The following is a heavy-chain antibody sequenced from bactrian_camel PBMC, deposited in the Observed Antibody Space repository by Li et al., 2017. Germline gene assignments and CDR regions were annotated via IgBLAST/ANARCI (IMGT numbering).Heavy chain of an antibody. V-gene: IGHV3S53*01. Sequence: HVQLVESGGGSVQAGGSLTLSCVVSGRMYSDACMGWFRQVAGKEREGVAIIDSGGRTNYADSVKGRFTISKDNAEITLYLQMNSLKSEDTALYFCATGEGFDCSGAYCSLHYWGQGTQVTVS. CDR3: ATGEGFDCSGAYCSLHY. CDR1: GRMYSDAC. D-gene: IGHD3*01. J-gene: IGHJ4*01. CDR2: IDSGGRT.